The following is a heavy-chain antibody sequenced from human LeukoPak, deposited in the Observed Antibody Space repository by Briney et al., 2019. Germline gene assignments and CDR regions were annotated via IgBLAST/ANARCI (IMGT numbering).Heavy chain of an antibody. V-gene: IGHV3-11*01. CDR1: GFTFSDYY. J-gene: IGHJ4*02. CDR2: ISSSGSTI. Sequence: PGGSLRLSCAASGFTFSDYYMSWIRQAPGKGLEWVSYISSSGSTIYYADSVKGRFTISRDNAKNSLYLQMNSLRAEDTAVYYCAKPVNWGSRGYDYWGQGTLVTVSS. D-gene: IGHD7-27*01. CDR3: AKPVNWGSRGYDY.